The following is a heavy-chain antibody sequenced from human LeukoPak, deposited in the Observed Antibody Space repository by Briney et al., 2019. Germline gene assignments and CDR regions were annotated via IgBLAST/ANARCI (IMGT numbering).Heavy chain of an antibody. Sequence: PGGSLRLSCVASGFTFSDYTMHWVRQAPGKGLEYVSAISSYGDNTYYANSVKGRFTISRDNSENTLYLQMGSLRADDMAVYYCARATNSYGGNSDYWGQGTLVTVSS. V-gene: IGHV3-64*01. D-gene: IGHD4-23*01. CDR3: ARATNSYGGNSDY. CDR2: ISSYGDNT. J-gene: IGHJ4*02. CDR1: GFTFSDYT.